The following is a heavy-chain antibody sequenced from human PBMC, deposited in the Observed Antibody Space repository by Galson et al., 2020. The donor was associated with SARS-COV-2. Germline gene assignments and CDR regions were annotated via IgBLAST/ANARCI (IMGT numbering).Heavy chain of an antibody. CDR2: IIPIFGTA. CDR1: GGTFSSYA. D-gene: IGHD3-10*01. CDR3: AGPMVRGVIANNYYYYGMDV. J-gene: IGHJ6*02. V-gene: IGHV1-69*13. Sequence: SVKVSCKASGGTFSSYAISWVRQAPGQGLEWMGGIIPIFGTANYAQKFQGRVTITADESTSTAYMELSSLRSEDTAVYYCAGPMVRGVIANNYYYYGMDVWGQGTTVTVSS.